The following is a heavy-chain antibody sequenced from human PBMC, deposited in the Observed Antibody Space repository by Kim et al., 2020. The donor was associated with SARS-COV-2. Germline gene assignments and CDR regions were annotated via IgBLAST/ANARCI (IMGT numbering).Heavy chain of an antibody. J-gene: IGHJ4*02. Sequence: SETLSLTCTVSGYSISSGYYWGWIRQPPGKGLEWIGSIYHSGSTYYNPSLKSRVTISVDTSKNQFSLKLSSVTAADTAVYYCATEPGVGNYWGQGTLVT. CDR3: ATEPGVGNY. CDR1: GYSISSGYY. D-gene: IGHD1-1*01. V-gene: IGHV4-38-2*02. CDR2: IYHSGST.